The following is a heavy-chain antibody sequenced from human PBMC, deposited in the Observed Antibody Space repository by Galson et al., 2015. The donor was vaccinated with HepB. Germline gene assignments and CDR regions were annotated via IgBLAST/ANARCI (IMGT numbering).Heavy chain of an antibody. CDR1: GFTFSSYS. J-gene: IGHJ6*03. Sequence: SLRLSCAASGFTFSSYSMNWVRQAPGKGLEWVSSISSSSSYIYYADSVKGRFTISRDNAKNSLYLQMNSLRAEDTAVYYCARGLSVHYYYYMDVWGKGTTVTVSS. D-gene: IGHD2/OR15-2a*01. CDR2: ISSSSSYI. V-gene: IGHV3-21*01. CDR3: ARGLSVHYYYYMDV.